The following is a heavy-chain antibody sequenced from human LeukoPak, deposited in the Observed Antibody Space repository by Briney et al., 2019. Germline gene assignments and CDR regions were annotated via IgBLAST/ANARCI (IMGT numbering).Heavy chain of an antibody. D-gene: IGHD3-3*01. Sequence: PSETLSLTCTVSGGSISSGDYYWSWIRQPPGKGLEWIGYIYYSGNTNYNPSLKSRLTISVDTSKNQFSLKLSSVTAADTAVYYCARGFSRESWFDPWGQGTLVTVSS. J-gene: IGHJ5*02. CDR3: ARGFSRESWFDP. CDR2: IYYSGNT. CDR1: GGSISSGDYY. V-gene: IGHV4-61*08.